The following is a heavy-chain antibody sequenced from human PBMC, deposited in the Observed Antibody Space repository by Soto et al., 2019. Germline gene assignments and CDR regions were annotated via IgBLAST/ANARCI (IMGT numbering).Heavy chain of an antibody. J-gene: IGHJ4*02. Sequence: QVLLVQSGAEVKKPGASVRISCKASGYSLPTHTIHWVRQAPGQRLEWMGWINAANGHTKYSQNFQGRVTISSDTSASTVYMKLNGLTSDDTAIYNCARANGNYDWGPNDYWGQGTLVTVSS. D-gene: IGHD1-7*01. V-gene: IGHV1-3*01. CDR2: INAANGHT. CDR3: ARANGNYDWGPNDY. CDR1: GYSLPTHT.